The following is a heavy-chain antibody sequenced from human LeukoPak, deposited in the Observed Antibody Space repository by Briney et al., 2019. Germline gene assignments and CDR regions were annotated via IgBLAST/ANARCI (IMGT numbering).Heavy chain of an antibody. CDR2: IKEDGSEK. CDR3: AKRGVVIRVILVGFHKEAYYFDS. Sequence: GGSLRLSCAASGFTFSTYWMSWVRQAPGKGLEWVANIKEDGSEKYYGDSVKGRFTISRDNAKNSLYLQMNSLRVEDTAVYFCAKRGVVIRVILVGFHKEAYYFDSWGQGALVTVSS. J-gene: IGHJ4*02. D-gene: IGHD3-22*01. CDR1: GFTFSTYW. V-gene: IGHV3-7*03.